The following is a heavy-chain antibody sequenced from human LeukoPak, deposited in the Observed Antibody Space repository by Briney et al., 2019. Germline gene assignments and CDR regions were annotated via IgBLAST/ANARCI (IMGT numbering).Heavy chain of an antibody. Sequence: ASVKVSCKASGYTFTGYYMHWVRQAPGQGLEWMAWMNPYSGDTNYAQKFQGRVTMTRDTSISTAYMELSRLRSDDTAVYYCARPYCNVRACHDYFDYWGQGTLVTVSS. CDR3: ARPYCNVRACHDYFDY. J-gene: IGHJ4*02. V-gene: IGHV1-2*02. CDR2: MNPYSGDT. CDR1: GYTFTGYY. D-gene: IGHD2/OR15-2a*01.